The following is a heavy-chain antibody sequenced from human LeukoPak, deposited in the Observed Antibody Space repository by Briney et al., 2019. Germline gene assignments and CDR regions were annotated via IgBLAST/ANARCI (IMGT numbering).Heavy chain of an antibody. J-gene: IGHJ4*02. D-gene: IGHD6-13*01. CDR3: ARGIANHYFDY. CDR2: INHSGST. CDR1: GGSFSGYY. Sequence: SETLSLTCAVYGGSFSGYYWSWIRQPPGKGLEWIGEINHSGSTNYNPSLKSRVTISVDTSKNQFSLKLSSVTAADTAVYYCARGIANHYFDYLGQGTLVTVSS. V-gene: IGHV4-34*01.